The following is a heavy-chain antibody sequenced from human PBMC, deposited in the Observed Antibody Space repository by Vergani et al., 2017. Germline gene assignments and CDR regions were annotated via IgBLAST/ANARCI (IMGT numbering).Heavy chain of an antibody. CDR3: AKDRPMIPTIDDAFDI. CDR1: GFTFSSYA. CDR2: ISGSGGST. J-gene: IGHJ3*02. D-gene: IGHD3-16*01. Sequence: VQLVESGGGLVQPGGSLRLSCAASGFTFSSYAMSWVRQAPGKGLEWVSAISGSGGSTYYADSVKGRFTISRDNSKNTLYLQMNSLRAEDTAVYYCAKDRPMIPTIDDAFDIWGQGTMVTVSS. V-gene: IGHV3-23*04.